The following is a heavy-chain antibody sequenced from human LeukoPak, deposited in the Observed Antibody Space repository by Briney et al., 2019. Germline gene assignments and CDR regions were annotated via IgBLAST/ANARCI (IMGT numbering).Heavy chain of an antibody. CDR1: GYTFTNFA. CDR3: ARDRLVDTAMVPFY. D-gene: IGHD5-18*01. CDR2: IIPIFGTA. V-gene: IGHV1-69*13. J-gene: IGHJ4*02. Sequence: ASVKVSCKASGYTFTNFAMNWVRQAPGQGLEWMGGIIPIFGTANYAQKFQGRVTITADESTSTAYMELSSLRSEDTAVYYCARDRLVDTAMVPFYWGQGTLVTVSS.